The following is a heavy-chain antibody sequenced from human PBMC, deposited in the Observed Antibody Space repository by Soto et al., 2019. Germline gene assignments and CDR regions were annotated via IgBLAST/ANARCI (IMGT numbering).Heavy chain of an antibody. D-gene: IGHD4-17*01. CDR2: IYYSGST. CDR1: GGSISSYY. V-gene: IGHV4-59*08. Sequence: SETLSLTCTVSGGSISSYYWSWIRQPPGKGLEWIGYIYYSGSTNYNPSLKSRVTISVDTSKNQFSLKLSSVTAADTAVYYCARHGLRTNPTFYGMDVWGQGTTVTVSS. CDR3: ARHGLRTNPTFYGMDV. J-gene: IGHJ6*02.